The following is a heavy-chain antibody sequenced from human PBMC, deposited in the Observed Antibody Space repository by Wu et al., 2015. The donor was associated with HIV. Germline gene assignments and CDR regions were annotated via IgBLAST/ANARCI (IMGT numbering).Heavy chain of an antibody. D-gene: IGHD3-22*01. J-gene: IGHJ5*02. V-gene: IGHV1-69*05. Sequence: QVQLVQSGAEVKKPGSSVKVSCKASGGTFSSYAISWVRQAPGQGLEWMGGIIPIFGTANYAQKFQGRVTITTDESTSTAYMELSSLRSEDTAVYYCARVWLLARDSSGYYYNWFDPWAREPWSPSP. CDR1: GGTFSSYA. CDR2: IIPIFGTA. CDR3: ARVWLLARDSSGYYYNWFDP.